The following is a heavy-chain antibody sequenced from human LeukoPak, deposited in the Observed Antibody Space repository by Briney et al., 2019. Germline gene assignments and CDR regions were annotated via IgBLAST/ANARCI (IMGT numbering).Heavy chain of an antibody. CDR2: IWYDGSKM. D-gene: IGHD3/OR15-3a*01. CDR1: GFTVSSYG. V-gene: IGHV3-33*06. CDR3: MKDIPSLRPVITPLRTGWFDT. J-gene: IGHJ5*02. Sequence: PGRSLRLSCAAPGFTVSSYGMHWVRQAPGKGLEWVAVIWYDGSKMYYADSVKGRFAISRDNSKNTLDLQMSDLRVEDTAVYYCMKDIPSLRPVITPLRTGWFDTWGQGTLVTVSS.